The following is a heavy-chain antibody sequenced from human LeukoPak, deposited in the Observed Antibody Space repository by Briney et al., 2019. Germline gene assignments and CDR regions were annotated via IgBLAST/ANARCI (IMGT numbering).Heavy chain of an antibody. V-gene: IGHV1-2*02. CDR2: INPNSGGT. J-gene: IGHJ4*02. CDR1: GYTFTGYY. D-gene: IGHD6-19*01. Sequence: ASVKVSCKASGYTFTGYYMHWVRQAPGQGLEWMGWINPNSGGTNYAQKFQGRVTMTRHTSISTAYMELSRLRSDDTAVYYCVRGAVAVTKTSFDYWGQGTLVTVSS. CDR3: VRGAVAVTKTSFDY.